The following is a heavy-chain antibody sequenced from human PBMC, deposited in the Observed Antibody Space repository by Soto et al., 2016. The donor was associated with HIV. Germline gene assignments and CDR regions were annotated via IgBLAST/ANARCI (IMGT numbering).Heavy chain of an antibody. CDR3: GRDRASSGSYYSANYYGMDV. V-gene: IGHV1-69*01. CDR2: ISPIFGTA. Sequence: QVQLVQSGAEVKKPGASVKVSCKASGYTFISYGISWVRQAPGQGLEWMGGISPIFGTANYAQKFQGRVTITADESTSTAYMELTSLRSEDTAVYYCGRDRASSGSYYSANYYGMDVWGQGTTVTVSS. CDR1: GYTFISYG. D-gene: IGHD3-10*01. J-gene: IGHJ6*02.